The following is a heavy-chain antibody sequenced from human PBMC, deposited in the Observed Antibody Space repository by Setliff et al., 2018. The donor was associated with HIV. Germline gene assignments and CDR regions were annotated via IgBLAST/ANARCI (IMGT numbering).Heavy chain of an antibody. CDR1: GGSISIISYY. D-gene: IGHD3-22*01. V-gene: IGHV4-39*01. CDR2: IYYSGST. CDR3: ARGITQHISMIRYFDF. J-gene: IGHJ4*02. Sequence: PSETLSLTCTVSGGSISIISYYWGWIRQPPGKGLEYIGSIYYSGSTYYNPSLKSRVTISADTSKNQFSLQLRSVTAADTAVYYCARGITQHISMIRYFDFWGQGMLVTVSS.